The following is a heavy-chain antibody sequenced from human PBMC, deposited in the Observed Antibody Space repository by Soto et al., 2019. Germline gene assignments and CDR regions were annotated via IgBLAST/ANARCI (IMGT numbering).Heavy chain of an antibody. CDR3: ARQSHGDYFDY. Sequence: SETLSLTCTVSGGSISSYYWSLIRQPPGKGLEWIGYIYYSGSTNYNPSLKSRVTISVDTSKNQFSLKLSSVTAADTAVYYCARQSHGDYFDYWGQGTLVTVSS. D-gene: IGHD4-17*01. V-gene: IGHV4-59*08. CDR2: IYYSGST. CDR1: GGSISSYY. J-gene: IGHJ4*02.